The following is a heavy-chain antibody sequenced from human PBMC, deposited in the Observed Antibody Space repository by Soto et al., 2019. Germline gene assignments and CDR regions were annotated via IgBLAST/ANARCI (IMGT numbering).Heavy chain of an antibody. CDR2: SIPIFGTA. J-gene: IGHJ4*01. D-gene: IGHD6-6*01. Sequence: QGLEWMGVSIPIFGTANYAQKFQGRVTITADKSTSTAYMELSSLRSEDTAVYYCAREGYSRSSGLVFDFWGNGTPVT. V-gene: IGHV1-69*06. CDR3: AREGYSRSSGLVFDF.